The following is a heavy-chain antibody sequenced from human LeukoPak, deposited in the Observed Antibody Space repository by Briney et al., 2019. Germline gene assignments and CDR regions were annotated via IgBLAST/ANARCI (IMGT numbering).Heavy chain of an antibody. CDR1: GFTVSSNY. J-gene: IGHJ3*02. V-gene: IGHV3-53*01. D-gene: IGHD3-10*01. Sequence: GGSLRLSCAASGFTVSSNYMSWGRQAPGKGLEWVSVIYSGGSTYYADSVKGRFTISRDNSKNTLYLQMNSLRAEDTAVYYCARDIDGVRDNAFDIWGQGTMVTVSP. CDR2: IYSGGST. CDR3: ARDIDGVRDNAFDI.